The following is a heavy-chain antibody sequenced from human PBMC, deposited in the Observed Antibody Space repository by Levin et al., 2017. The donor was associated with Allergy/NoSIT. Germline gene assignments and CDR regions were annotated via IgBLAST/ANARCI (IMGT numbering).Heavy chain of an antibody. CDR1: GGSISPYY. CDR3: ARAGTVTTRGVFDI. V-gene: IGHV4-59*01. CDR2: IYYSGST. J-gene: IGHJ3*02. D-gene: IGHD4-17*01. Sequence: SQTLSLPCTVSGGSISPYYWSWIRQPPGKGLEYIGYIYYSGSTNLNPSLRSRVTILVDTSKNQLSLKLSSVTAADTALYYCARAGTVTTRGVFDIWGQGTMVTVSS.